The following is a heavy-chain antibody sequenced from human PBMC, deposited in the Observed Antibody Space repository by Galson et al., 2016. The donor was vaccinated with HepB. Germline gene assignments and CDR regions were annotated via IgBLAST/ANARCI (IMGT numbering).Heavy chain of an antibody. D-gene: IGHD6-19*01. CDR3: VKDGPANGWSDFEY. J-gene: IGHJ4*02. CDR2: VDNSGDGT. Sequence: SLRLSCAASGFTFRNYGMTWVRQAPGKGLEWVSIVDNSGDGTYYADSVKGRFTISRDNSKNTLYLQMNSLSAEDTAVYYCVKDGPANGWSDFEYWGQGSLVTVSS. CDR1: GFTFRNYG. V-gene: IGHV3-23*01.